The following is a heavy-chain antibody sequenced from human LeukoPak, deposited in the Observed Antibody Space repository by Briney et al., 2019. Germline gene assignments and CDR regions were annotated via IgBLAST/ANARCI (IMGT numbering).Heavy chain of an antibody. V-gene: IGHV4-34*01. D-gene: IGHD1-7*01. CDR2: ISDSGRT. Sequence: PSETLSLTCAVYGGSFSNYYWSWIRQPPGKGLEWNGEISDSGRTNYNLSLMSRVTVSVDTSKYQFSLGLTSVTATDTAVYYCARRWNYGRNYYIDVWGKGATVSVSS. CDR1: GGSFSNYY. J-gene: IGHJ6*03. CDR3: ARRWNYGRNYYIDV.